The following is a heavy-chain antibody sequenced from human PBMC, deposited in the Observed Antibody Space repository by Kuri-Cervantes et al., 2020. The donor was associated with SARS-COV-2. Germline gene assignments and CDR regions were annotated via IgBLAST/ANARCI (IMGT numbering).Heavy chain of an antibody. CDR2: ISYDGSNK. CDR3: AKAYDPYGMDV. D-gene: IGHD5-12*01. V-gene: IGHV3-30*04. Sequence: LSLTCAASGFTFSSYAMHWVRQAPGKGLEWVAVISYDGSNKYYADSVKGRFTISRDNSKNTLYLQMNSLRAEDTAVYYCAKAYDPYGMDVWGQGTTVTVSS. CDR1: GFTFSSYA. J-gene: IGHJ6*02.